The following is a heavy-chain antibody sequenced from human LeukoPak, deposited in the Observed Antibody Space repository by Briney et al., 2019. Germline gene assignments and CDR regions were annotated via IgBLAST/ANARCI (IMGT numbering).Heavy chain of an antibody. CDR2: INPSGGST. Sequence: ASVKVSCKASGYTLTSYCMHWVRQAPGQGLEWMGIINPSGGSTSYAQKFQGRVTMTRDTSTSTVYMELSSLRSEDTAVYYCAIIRFLEWPPSDWGQGTLVTVSS. J-gene: IGHJ4*02. CDR1: GYTLTSYC. D-gene: IGHD3-3*01. V-gene: IGHV1-46*01. CDR3: AIIRFLEWPPSD.